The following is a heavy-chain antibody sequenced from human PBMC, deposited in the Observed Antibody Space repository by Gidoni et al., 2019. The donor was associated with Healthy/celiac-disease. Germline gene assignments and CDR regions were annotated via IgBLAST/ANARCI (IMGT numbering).Heavy chain of an antibody. Sequence: QLQLQESGPGLVKPSETLSLTCTVSGGSISSSSHYWGWLRQPPGKGLEWIGSIYYSGSTYYNPSLKSRVTISVDTSKNQFSLKLSSVTAADTAVYYCAGFDYDSSGYSPHEGAPFSKDYWGQGTLVTVSS. CDR3: AGFDYDSSGYSPHEGAPFSKDY. CDR1: GGSISSSSHY. D-gene: IGHD3-22*01. V-gene: IGHV4-39*01. CDR2: IYYSGST. J-gene: IGHJ4*02.